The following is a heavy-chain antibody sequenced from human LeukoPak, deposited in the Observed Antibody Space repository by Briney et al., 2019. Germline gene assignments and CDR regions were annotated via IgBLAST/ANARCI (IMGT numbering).Heavy chain of an antibody. CDR3: AKDEYRYSGYDRVYGGYYFDY. V-gene: IGHV3-21*04. CDR1: GFTFSSYS. J-gene: IGHJ4*02. CDR2: ISSSSSYI. Sequence: GGSLRLSCAASGFTFSSYSMNWVRQAPGKGLEWVSSISSSSSYIYYADSVKGRFTISRDNSKNTLYLQMNSLRAEDTAVYYCAKDEYRYSGYDRVYGGYYFDYWGQGTLVTVSS. D-gene: IGHD5-12*01.